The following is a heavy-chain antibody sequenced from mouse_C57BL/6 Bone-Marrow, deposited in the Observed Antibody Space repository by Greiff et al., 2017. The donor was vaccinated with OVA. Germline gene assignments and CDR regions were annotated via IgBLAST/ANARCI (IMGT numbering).Heavy chain of an antibody. Sequence: QVQLQQSGAELVRPGASVTLSCKASGYTFTDYEMHWVKQTPVHGLEWIGAIDPETGGTAYTQKFKGKAILTADKSSSTASMELRSLTSEDSAVYYCTRPPITTVVATPYWYFDVWGTGTTVTVSS. J-gene: IGHJ1*03. CDR1: GYTFTDYE. D-gene: IGHD1-1*01. CDR3: TRPPITTVVATPYWYFDV. CDR2: IDPETGGT. V-gene: IGHV1-15*01.